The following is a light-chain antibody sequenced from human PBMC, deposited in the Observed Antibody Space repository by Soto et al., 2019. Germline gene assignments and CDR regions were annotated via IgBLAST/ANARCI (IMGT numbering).Light chain of an antibody. V-gene: IGKV4-1*01. Sequence: DIVMTQSPDSLAVSLGERATINCKSSQSVLYSSNNKNYLAWYQQKPGQPPKLLIYWACTRESGVPDRISGSGSGTDFTLTISSLQAEDVAVYYCQQYYSTPLTFGGGTKVEIK. J-gene: IGKJ4*01. CDR2: WAC. CDR1: QSVLYSSNNKNY. CDR3: QQYYSTPLT.